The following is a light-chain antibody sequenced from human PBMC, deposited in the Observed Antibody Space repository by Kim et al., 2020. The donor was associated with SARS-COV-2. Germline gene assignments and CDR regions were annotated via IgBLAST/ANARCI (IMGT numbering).Light chain of an antibody. CDR3: CSYAGSFWV. J-gene: IGLJ3*02. Sequence: PGQSITISCTGTSSDVGTYDLGSWYQQHPGKAHKLMIYEVSKRPSGVSNRFSGSKSGNTASLTISGLQAEDEADYYCCSYAGSFWVFGGGTQLTVL. CDR1: SSDVGTYDL. V-gene: IGLV2-23*02. CDR2: EVS.